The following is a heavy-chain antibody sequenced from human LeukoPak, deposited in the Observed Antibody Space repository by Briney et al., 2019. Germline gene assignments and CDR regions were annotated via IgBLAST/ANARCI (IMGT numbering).Heavy chain of an antibody. CDR3: ARTPIFYYYYMDV. D-gene: IGHD3-9*01. V-gene: IGHV1-18*01. Sequence: EASVKVSCKASGYTFTSYGISWVRQAPGQGLEWMGWISAYNGNTNYAQKLQGRVTMTTDTSTSTAYMELSRLRSDDTAMYYCARTPIFYYYYMDVWGKGTTVTISS. CDR1: GYTFTSYG. J-gene: IGHJ6*03. CDR2: ISAYNGNT.